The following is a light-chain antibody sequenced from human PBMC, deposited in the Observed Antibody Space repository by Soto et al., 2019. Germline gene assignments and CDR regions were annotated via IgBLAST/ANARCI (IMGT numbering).Light chain of an antibody. Sequence: EIVLTQSPGTLSLSPGERATLSCRASQSVSGRYLAWYQQKPGQAPRLLIYAASSRAPGIPDRFSGSGSGTDFTLTISRLEPEDFAVYYCQQYGSSPRTFGQGTKVEIK. CDR2: AAS. J-gene: IGKJ1*01. V-gene: IGKV3-20*01. CDR1: QSVSGRY. CDR3: QQYGSSPRT.